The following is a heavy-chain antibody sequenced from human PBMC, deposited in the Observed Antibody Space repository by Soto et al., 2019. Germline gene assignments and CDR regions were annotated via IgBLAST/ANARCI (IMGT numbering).Heavy chain of an antibody. J-gene: IGHJ6*02. CDR3: ARGGYCSGGSCYPLHYYYYGMDV. CDR2: IIPIFGTA. D-gene: IGHD2-15*01. V-gene: IGHV1-69*13. Sequence: GASVKVSCKASGGTFSSYAISWVRQAPGQGLEWMGGIIPIFGTANYAQKFQGRVTITADECTSTAYMELSSLRSEDTAVYYCARGGYCSGGSCYPLHYYYYGMDVWGQGTTVTVSS. CDR1: GGTFSSYA.